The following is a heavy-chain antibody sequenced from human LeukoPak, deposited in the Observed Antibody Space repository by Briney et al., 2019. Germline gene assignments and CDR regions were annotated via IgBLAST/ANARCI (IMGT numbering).Heavy chain of an antibody. V-gene: IGHV3-23*01. CDR2: ISGSGGST. J-gene: IGHJ4*02. D-gene: IGHD3-16*02. CDR1: GFTFSSYA. Sequence: GGSLRLSCAASGFTFSSYAMSWVRQAPGKGLEWVSAISGSGGSTYYADSVKGRFTISRDNSKNTLYLQMNSLRAEDTAVYYCARCYYDYVWGSYRPYYFDYWGQGTLVTVSS. CDR3: ARCYYDYVWGSYRPYYFDY.